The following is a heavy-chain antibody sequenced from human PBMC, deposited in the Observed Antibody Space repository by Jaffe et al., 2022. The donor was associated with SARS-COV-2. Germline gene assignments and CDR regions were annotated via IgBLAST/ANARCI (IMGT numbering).Heavy chain of an antibody. Sequence: QVQLQESGPGLVKPSETLSLTCTVSGDSVSNNFYWAWVRQPPGKGLEWIGSLFYSGSTYYNPSLKSRVTMSVDTSNNQFSLKLTSATAADTAVYYCTRLKQYFDWFRGGMDVWGTGTTVTVSS. D-gene: IGHD3-9*01. CDR1: GDSVSNNFY. V-gene: IGHV4-39*01. CDR3: TRLKQYFDWFRGGMDV. CDR2: LFYSGST. J-gene: IGHJ6*03.